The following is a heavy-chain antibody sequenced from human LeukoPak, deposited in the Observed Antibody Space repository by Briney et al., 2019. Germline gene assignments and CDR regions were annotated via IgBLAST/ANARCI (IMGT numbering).Heavy chain of an antibody. J-gene: IGHJ6*02. V-gene: IGHV1-46*01. CDR2: INPSGGST. Sequence: ASVKVSCKASGYTFTSYYMHWVRQAPGQGLEWMGIINPSGGSTSYAQKFQGRVTMTRDTSTSTVYMELSSLRSEDTAVYYCASRAQGSGEDYYYYGMDVWGQGTTVTVSS. CDR3: ASRAQGSGEDYYYYGMDV. CDR1: GYTFTSYY. D-gene: IGHD4-17*01.